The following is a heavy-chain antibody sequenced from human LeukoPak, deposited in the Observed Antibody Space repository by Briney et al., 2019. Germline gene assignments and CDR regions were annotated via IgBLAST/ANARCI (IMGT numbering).Heavy chain of an antibody. V-gene: IGHV6-1*01. J-gene: IGHJ5*02. D-gene: IGHD3-9*01. CDR1: GDSVSSNSAA. CDR3: ARQYYDILTGYSPFDWFDP. CDR2: TYYRPKWYN. Sequence: SQTLSLTCAISGDSVSSNSAAWNWIRQSPSRGLEWLGRTYYRPKWYNDYAVSAKSRITMNPDTSKNEFSLQLNSVTPEDTAVYYCARQYYDILTGYSPFDWFDPWGQGTLVTVSS.